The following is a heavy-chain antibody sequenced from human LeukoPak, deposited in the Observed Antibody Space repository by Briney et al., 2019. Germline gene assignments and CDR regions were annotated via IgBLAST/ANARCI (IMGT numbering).Heavy chain of an antibody. D-gene: IGHD3-22*01. CDR2: ISCSGGST. J-gene: IGHJ4*02. V-gene: IGHV3-23*01. CDR1: GFTFSSYA. CDR3: AKDSSYDSSGYYDY. Sequence: PGGSLRLSCAASGFTFSSYAMSWVRQAPGKGLEWVSAISCSGGSTYYADSVKGRFTISRDNSKNTLYLQMNSLRAEDTAVYYCAKDSSYDSSGYYDYWGQGTLVTVSS.